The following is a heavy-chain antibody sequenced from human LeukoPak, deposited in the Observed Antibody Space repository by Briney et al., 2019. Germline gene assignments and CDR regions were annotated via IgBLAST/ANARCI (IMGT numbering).Heavy chain of an antibody. CDR1: RFTFNSYA. CDR3: ARDLGGSYDEAFDY. D-gene: IGHD1-26*01. J-gene: IGHJ4*02. CDR2: ISYDGSNK. V-gene: IGHV3-30-3*01. Sequence: GGSLRLSCAASRFTFNSYAMHWVRQAPGKGLEWVAVISYDGSNKYYADSVKGRFTISRDNSKNTLYLQMNSLRAEDTAVYYCARDLGGSYDEAFDYWGQGTLVTVSS.